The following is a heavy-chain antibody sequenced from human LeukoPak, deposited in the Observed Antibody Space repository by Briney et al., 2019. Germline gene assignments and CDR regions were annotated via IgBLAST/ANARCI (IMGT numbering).Heavy chain of an antibody. D-gene: IGHD5-12*01. CDR1: LFTFSTY. J-gene: IGHJ6*02. V-gene: IGHV3-30*04. Sequence: GGSLRLSCAASLFTFSTYLHWVRQAPGKGPEWVAVVSYDGSNKYYADSVKGRFTISRDNSKNTLDLQMNSLRAEDTAVYYCARSGYGLTGNYDFYYGMDVWGQGTTVTVSS. CDR2: VSYDGSNK. CDR3: ARSGYGLTGNYDFYYGMDV.